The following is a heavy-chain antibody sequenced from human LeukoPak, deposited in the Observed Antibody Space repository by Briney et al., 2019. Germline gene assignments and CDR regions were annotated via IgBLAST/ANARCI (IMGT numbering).Heavy chain of an antibody. CDR3: ARGGGELDNAFDI. J-gene: IGHJ3*02. Sequence: ASQTLSLTCTVSGGSISSGDYYWSWIRQPPGKGLEWIGYIYYSGSTYYNPSLKSRVTISVDTSKNQFSLKLSSVTAADTAVYYCARGGGELDNAFDIWGQGTMVTVSS. V-gene: IGHV4-30-4*08. D-gene: IGHD3-16*01. CDR2: IYYSGST. CDR1: GGSISSGDYY.